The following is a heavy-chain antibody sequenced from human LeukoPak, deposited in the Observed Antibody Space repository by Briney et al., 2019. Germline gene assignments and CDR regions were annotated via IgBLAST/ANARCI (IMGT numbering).Heavy chain of an antibody. CDR2: IYHSGST. D-gene: IGHD3-10*01. Sequence: SETLSLTCAVSGGSISSGGYSWSWIRQPPGKGLEWIGYIYHSGSTYYNPSLKSRVTISVDRSKNPFSLKLSSVTDADTAVYDCVRGMFRRVRVVISASWSDRWGQGTLATVSS. V-gene: IGHV4-30-2*01. CDR1: GGSISSGGYS. J-gene: IGHJ5*02. CDR3: VRGMFRRVRVVISASWSDR.